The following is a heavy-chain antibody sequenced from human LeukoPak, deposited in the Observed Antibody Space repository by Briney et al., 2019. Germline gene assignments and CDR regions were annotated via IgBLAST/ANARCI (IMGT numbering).Heavy chain of an antibody. D-gene: IGHD4-17*01. CDR2: IYYSGST. Sequence: SGTLSLTCTVSGGSISSGGYYWSWIRQHPGKGLEWIGYIYYSGSTYYNPSLKSRVTISVDTSKNQFSLKLSSVTAADTAVYYCARVDYGDYRFDYWGQGTLVTVSS. V-gene: IGHV4-31*03. J-gene: IGHJ4*02. CDR3: ARVDYGDYRFDY. CDR1: GGSISSGGYY.